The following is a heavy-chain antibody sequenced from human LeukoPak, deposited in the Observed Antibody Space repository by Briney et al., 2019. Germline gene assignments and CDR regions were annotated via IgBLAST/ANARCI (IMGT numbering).Heavy chain of an antibody. CDR2: INSDGSST. Sequence: AVSLRLSCAGAGFTFSSYWMHWVRQAQGKGLVWVSRINSDGSSTSYVDSVKGRFTISRDNAKNTLYLQMNSLRAEDTAVYYCARVRLGYSYGYSFDYWGQGTLVTVSS. CDR1: GFTFSSYW. CDR3: ARVRLGYSYGYSFDY. V-gene: IGHV3-74*01. D-gene: IGHD5-18*01. J-gene: IGHJ4*02.